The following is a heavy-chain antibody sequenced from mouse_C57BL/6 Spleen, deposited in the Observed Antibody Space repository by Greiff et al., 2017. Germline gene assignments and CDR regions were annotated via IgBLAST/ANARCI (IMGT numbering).Heavy chain of an antibody. CDR1: GFTFCDYY. V-gene: IGHV5-16*01. CDR2: INYDGSST. Sequence: EVQLVESEGGLVQPGSSMKLSCTASGFTFCDYYMAWVRQVPEKGLEWVANINYDGSSTDYLDSLKSRFIISRDNAKNILYLQVSSLKSEDTATYYCARDRGPGYFGCWGQGTTLTVSS. CDR3: ARDRGPGYFGC. J-gene: IGHJ2*01.